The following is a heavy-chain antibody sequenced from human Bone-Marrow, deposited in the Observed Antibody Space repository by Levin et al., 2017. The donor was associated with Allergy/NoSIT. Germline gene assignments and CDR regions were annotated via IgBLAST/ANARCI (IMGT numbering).Heavy chain of an antibody. CDR2: ISWNSGSI. CDR1: GFTFDDYA. D-gene: IGHD5-12*01. V-gene: IGHV3-9*01. J-gene: IGHJ4*02. CDR3: AKDFYGGYGVWSQFDY. Sequence: SLKISCAASGFTFDDYAMHWVRQAPGKGLEWVSGISWNSGSIGYADSVKGRFTISRDNAKNSLYLQMNSLRAEDTALYYCAKDFYGGYGVWSQFDYWGQGTLVTVSS.